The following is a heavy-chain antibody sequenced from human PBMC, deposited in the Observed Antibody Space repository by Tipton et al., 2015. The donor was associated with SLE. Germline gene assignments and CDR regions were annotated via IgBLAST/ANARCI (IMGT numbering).Heavy chain of an antibody. D-gene: IGHD5-18*01. CDR2: IYYSGST. Sequence: TLSLTCTVSGGSISSYYWSWIRQPPGKGLEWIGYIYYSGSTNYNPSLNSRVTISVDTSKNQFSLKLSSVTAADTAVYYCARGGTAMAYWYFDLWGRGTLVTVSS. V-gene: IGHV4-59*08. CDR3: ARGGTAMAYWYFDL. J-gene: IGHJ2*01. CDR1: GGSISSYY.